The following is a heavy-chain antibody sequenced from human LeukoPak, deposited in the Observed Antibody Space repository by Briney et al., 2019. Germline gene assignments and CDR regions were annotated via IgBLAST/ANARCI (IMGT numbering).Heavy chain of an antibody. Sequence: SSETLSLTCTVSGGSISSYYWSWIRQPPGKGLEWIGEINHSGSTNYNPSLKSRVTISVDTSKNQFSLKLSSVTAADTAVYYCARDYYYYYYMDVWGKGTTVTVSS. CDR2: INHSGST. J-gene: IGHJ6*03. V-gene: IGHV4-34*01. CDR1: GGSISSYY. CDR3: ARDYYYYYYMDV.